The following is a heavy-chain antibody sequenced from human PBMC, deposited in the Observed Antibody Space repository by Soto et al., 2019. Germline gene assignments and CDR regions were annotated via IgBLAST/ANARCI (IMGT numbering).Heavy chain of an antibody. Sequence: PSETLSLTCTVSGGSLTDYYWRWIRQPPGKALEWLGYGYHSVSIHYNPSLKTRVTISVDTSENQFSLRLRSVTAADAAVYYCARAFAGFGAYWYFDLWGRGTLVTVS. CDR2: GYHSVSI. V-gene: IGHV4-59*01. CDR3: ARAFAGFGAYWYFDL. CDR1: GGSLTDYY. D-gene: IGHD3-16*01. J-gene: IGHJ2*01.